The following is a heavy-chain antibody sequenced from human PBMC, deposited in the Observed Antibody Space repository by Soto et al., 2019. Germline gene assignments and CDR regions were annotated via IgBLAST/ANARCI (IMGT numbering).Heavy chain of an antibody. V-gene: IGHV3-30-3*01. J-gene: IGHJ2*01. CDR2: ISYDGSNK. D-gene: IGHD4-4*01. Sequence: QMQLVESGGGVVQPGRSLRLSCAASGFTFSSYAMHWVRQAPGKGLEWVAVISYDGSNKYYADSVKGRFTISRDNSKNTLYLQMNSLRLEDTAVYYCARPLWRDDYNWGYFDLWGRGTLVTVSS. CDR1: GFTFSSYA. CDR3: ARPLWRDDYNWGYFDL.